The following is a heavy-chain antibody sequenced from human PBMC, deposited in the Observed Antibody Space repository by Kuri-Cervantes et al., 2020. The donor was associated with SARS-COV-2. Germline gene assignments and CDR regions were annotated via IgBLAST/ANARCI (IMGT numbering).Heavy chain of an antibody. V-gene: IGHV4-39*01. J-gene: IGHJ4*02. CDR2: IYYSGST. D-gene: IGHD3-3*01. Sequence: GSLRLSCTVSGGAISCSIYYWGWLRQPPGKGLEWIGSIYYSGSTYYNPSLRSRVTISVDTSKNQFSLKLSSVTAADTAVYYCATHDFWRGSTFGYWVQGTLVTVSS. CDR1: GGAISCSIYY. CDR3: ATHDFWRGSTFGY.